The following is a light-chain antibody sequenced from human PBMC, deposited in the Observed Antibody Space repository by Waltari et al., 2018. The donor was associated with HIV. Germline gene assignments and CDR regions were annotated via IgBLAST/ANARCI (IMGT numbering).Light chain of an antibody. J-gene: IGKJ4*01. CDR2: AAT. Sequence: DIQMTQSPSSLSASFGDRVTINCRASDTLDNFLNWYQQKPGKAPNLLILAATTLKDGVSSRFSGSGSGTDYNLTISSLQPEDFATYFCQQALRTPLNFGGGT. V-gene: IGKV1-39*01. CDR1: DTLDNF. CDR3: QQALRTPLN.